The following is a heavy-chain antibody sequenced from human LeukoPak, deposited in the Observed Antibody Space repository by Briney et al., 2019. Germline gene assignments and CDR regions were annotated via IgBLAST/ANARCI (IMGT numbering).Heavy chain of an antibody. CDR2: ISGSGGST. J-gene: IGHJ4*02. V-gene: IGHV3-23*01. CDR3: AKASTMVRGVILFDY. CDR1: GFTFSSYA. Sequence: GGSLRLSCAASGFTFSSYAMSWVRQAPGQGLEWVSAISGSGGSTYYADSVKGRFTISRDNSKNTLYLQMNSLRAEDTAVYYCAKASTMVRGVILFDYWGQGTLVTVSS. D-gene: IGHD3-10*01.